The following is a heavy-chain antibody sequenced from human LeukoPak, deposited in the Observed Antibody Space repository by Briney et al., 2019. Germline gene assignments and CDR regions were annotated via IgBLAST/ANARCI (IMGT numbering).Heavy chain of an antibody. V-gene: IGHV1-3*01. CDR3: ARGLIGLNVYYYDSSGYSYYFDY. J-gene: IGHJ4*02. D-gene: IGHD3-22*01. CDR1: GYTFTSYA. CDR2: INAGNGNT. Sequence: GASVKVSCKASGYTFTSYAMHWVRQAPGQRLEWMGWINAGNGNTKYSQKFQGRVTITRDTSASTAYMELSSLRSEDTAVYYCARGLIGLNVYYYDSSGYSYYFDYWGQGTLVTVSS.